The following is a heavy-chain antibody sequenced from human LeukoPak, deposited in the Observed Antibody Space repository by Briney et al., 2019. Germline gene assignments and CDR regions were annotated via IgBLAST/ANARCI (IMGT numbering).Heavy chain of an antibody. CDR1: GGSITPYY. D-gene: IGHD1-14*01. CDR3: ARLVTGKTNWFDP. Sequence: SETLSLTCSVSGGSITPYYWSWIRQPPGKGLEWIGYIYCSGSTNYNPSLKSRVTISLDTSKNQFSLKLSSVTAADTAVYYCARLVTGKTNWFDPWGQGTLVTVSS. J-gene: IGHJ5*02. CDR2: IYCSGST. V-gene: IGHV4-59*08.